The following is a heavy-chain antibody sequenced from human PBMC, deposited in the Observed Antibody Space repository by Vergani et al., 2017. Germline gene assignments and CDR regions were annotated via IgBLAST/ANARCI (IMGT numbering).Heavy chain of an antibody. J-gene: IGHJ6*02. CDR1: GFTFSSYA. CDR2: ISGSGGST. D-gene: IGHD4-11*01. CDR3: AKDGLQPESYYYYGMDV. V-gene: IGHV3-23*01. Sequence: EVQLLESGGGLVQPGGSLRLSCAASGFTFSSYAMSWVRQAPGKGLEWVSAISGSGGSTYYADSVKGRFTISRDNSKNTLYLQMNSLRAEDTAVYYCAKDGLQPESYYYYGMDVWGQGTTVTVSS.